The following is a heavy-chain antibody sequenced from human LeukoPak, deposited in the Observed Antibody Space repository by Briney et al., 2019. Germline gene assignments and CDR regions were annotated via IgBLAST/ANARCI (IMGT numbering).Heavy chain of an antibody. CDR2: IKKEGREQ. CDR3: AREGHYDILTGRRIYFDY. Sequence: PGGPLRLSCAASGFTFSSYCMSWPRQAPGEGLEGVANIKKEGREQHYVDSVKGRFTLSRDKAKNSLYLQMNSLRAEDTAVYYCAREGHYDILTGRRIYFDYWGQGTLVTVSS. J-gene: IGHJ4*02. D-gene: IGHD3-9*01. CDR1: GFTFSSYC. V-gene: IGHV3-7*03.